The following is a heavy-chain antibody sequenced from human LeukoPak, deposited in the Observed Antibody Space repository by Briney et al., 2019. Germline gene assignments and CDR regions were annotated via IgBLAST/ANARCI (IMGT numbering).Heavy chain of an antibody. CDR1: GYIFTDYY. CDR3: ARSPVRRGDPL. J-gene: IGHJ4*02. Sequence: ASVKVSCKASGYIFTDYYMHWVRRAPGQELGWMGRINPNSGGTNYAQKFQGRVTMTRDTSISTAYMELSRLRSDDTAVYYCARSPVRRGDPLWGQGTLVTVSS. V-gene: IGHV1-2*06. CDR2: INPNSGGT. D-gene: IGHD3-16*01.